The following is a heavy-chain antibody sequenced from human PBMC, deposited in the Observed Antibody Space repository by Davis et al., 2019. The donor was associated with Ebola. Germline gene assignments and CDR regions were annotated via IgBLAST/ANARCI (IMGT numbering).Heavy chain of an antibody. CDR3: ARAVAGKEDLDY. CDR1: GFPSSNYA. D-gene: IGHD6-19*01. V-gene: IGHV3-30*04. Sequence: PAGSLCLSCAASGFPSSNYAIHWVRQSPDKGLEWGAVSSHDGTTTYYGDSVTGRFTISRDNSKNTLFLQLNRLRSEDTAVYFCARAVAGKEDLDYWGQGTLVTVSS. J-gene: IGHJ4*02. CDR2: SSHDGTTT.